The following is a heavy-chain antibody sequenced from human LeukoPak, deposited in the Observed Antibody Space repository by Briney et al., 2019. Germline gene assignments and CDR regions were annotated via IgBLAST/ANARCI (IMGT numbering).Heavy chain of an antibody. CDR1: GFTFDDYD. J-gene: IGHJ2*01. CDR3: AKDISIAATWYFDL. V-gene: IGHV3-20*04. Sequence: PGGSLRLSCAASGFTFDDYDMSWVRQVPGKGLEWVSAINWNGASTGYADSVKGRFTISRDNAKDSLYLQMNSLRPEDTALYYCAKDISIAATWYFDLWGRGTLVTVSS. CDR2: INWNGAST. D-gene: IGHD2-15*01.